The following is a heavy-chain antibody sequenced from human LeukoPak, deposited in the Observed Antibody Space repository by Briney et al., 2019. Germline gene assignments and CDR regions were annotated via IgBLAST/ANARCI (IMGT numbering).Heavy chain of an antibody. CDR1: GGTFSSYA. CDR2: IIPIFGTA. CDR3: ARVSSSSWYGGYYYYYGMDV. D-gene: IGHD6-13*01. Sequence: SVKVSCKASGGTFSSYAISWVRQAPGQGLEWVGGIIPIFGTANYAQKFQGRVTITADESTSTAYMELSSLRSEDTAVYYCARVSSSSWYGGYYYYYGMDVWGQGTTVTVSS. V-gene: IGHV1-69*01. J-gene: IGHJ6*02.